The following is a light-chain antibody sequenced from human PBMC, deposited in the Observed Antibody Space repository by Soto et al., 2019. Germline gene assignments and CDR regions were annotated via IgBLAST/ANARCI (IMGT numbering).Light chain of an antibody. CDR1: QSVSSSY. J-gene: IGKJ4*01. Sequence: EVLMTQSPATLSVSPGERATLSCRASQSVSSSYLAWYQQKPGQAPRLLIYGASGRATGIPDRFSGSGSGTDFTLTISRLEPEDFAVYYCQQYGSSPLTFGGGTKVDI. V-gene: IGKV3-20*01. CDR2: GAS. CDR3: QQYGSSPLT.